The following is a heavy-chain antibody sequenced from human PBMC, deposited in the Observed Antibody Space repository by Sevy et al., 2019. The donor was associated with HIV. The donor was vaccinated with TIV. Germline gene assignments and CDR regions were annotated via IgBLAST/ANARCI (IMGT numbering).Heavy chain of an antibody. CDR2: IGEEGSKK. J-gene: IGHJ4*02. D-gene: IGHD3-22*01. CDR3: VRGADCYDSSGANCDY. CDR1: GFTFRKYG. V-gene: IGHV3-33*01. Sequence: GGSLRPSFAAPGFTFRKYGMHGVRQAPGKGREWVALIGEEGSKKYYADSVKGRFTISRDNSKNKLYLQMNSLRAEDTAVYYCVRGADCYDSSGANCDYWGQGTLVTVS.